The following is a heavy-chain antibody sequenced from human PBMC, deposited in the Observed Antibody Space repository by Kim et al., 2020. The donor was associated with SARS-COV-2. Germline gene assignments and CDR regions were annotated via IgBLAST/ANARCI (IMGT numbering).Heavy chain of an antibody. CDR3: AKELRYGSGSSSVFAY. D-gene: IGHD3-10*01. Sequence: SVKSQFTITRDKSKNTLYRQMNSLRAEDTAVYYCAKELRYGSGSSSVFAYWGQGTLVTVSS. V-gene: IGHV3-23*02. J-gene: IGHJ4*02.